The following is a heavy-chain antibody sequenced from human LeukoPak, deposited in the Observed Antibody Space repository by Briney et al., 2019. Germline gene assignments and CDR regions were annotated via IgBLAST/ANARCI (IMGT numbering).Heavy chain of an antibody. J-gene: IGHJ4*02. CDR2: ISGSGGST. V-gene: IGHV3-23*01. CDR1: GFTFSSYA. CDR3: AKASPVYYRTATSPVDY. Sequence: GGSLRLSCAASGFTFSSYAMSWVRQAPGKGLEWVSAISGSGGSTYYADSVKGRFTISRDNSKNTLYLQMNSLRAEDTAVYYCAKASPVYYRTATSPVDYWGQGALVTVSS. D-gene: IGHD3-10*01.